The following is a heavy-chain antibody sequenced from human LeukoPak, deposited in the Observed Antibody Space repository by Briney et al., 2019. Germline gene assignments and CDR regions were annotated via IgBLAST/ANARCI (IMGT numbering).Heavy chain of an antibody. CDR3: AKDFRIGYSAHFDY. D-gene: IGHD2-21*01. CDR1: GFTFRSHA. CDR2: IYENGGTT. J-gene: IGHJ4*02. Sequence: GGSLRLSCVGSGFTFRSHAMSWVRQAPEKGLEFVSGIYENGGTTYYADSVKGRFSISRDNSKNTLYLQMDSLRGEDTAVYYCAKDFRIGYSAHFDYWGQGTLVTVSS. V-gene: IGHV3-23*01.